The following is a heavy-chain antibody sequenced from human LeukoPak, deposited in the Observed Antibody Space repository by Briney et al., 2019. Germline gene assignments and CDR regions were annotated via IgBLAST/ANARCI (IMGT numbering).Heavy chain of an antibody. Sequence: SETLSLTCTVSGGSIGGYSWTWIRQPTGKGLEWIGRVFTSGITAYNPSLNSRVTMSVDTSDKHFSLNLTSVTVADTAVYYCAREYIVGGTPYFYYVDVWGKGTTVTVSS. D-gene: IGHD1-26*01. CDR1: GGSIGGYS. V-gene: IGHV4-4*07. CDR3: AREYIVGGTPYFYYVDV. CDR2: VFTSGIT. J-gene: IGHJ6*03.